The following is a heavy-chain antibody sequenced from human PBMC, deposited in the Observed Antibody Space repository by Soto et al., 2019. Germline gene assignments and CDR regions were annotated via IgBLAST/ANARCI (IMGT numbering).Heavy chain of an antibody. CDR1: GFTFSSYD. CDR3: VSSGTAPMLRHNWFDP. Sequence: EVQLVESGGGLVKPGGSLRLSCAASGFTFSSYDMNWVRQAPGKGLECVSSITTSGSYIYYGDSVRGRFTISRDNAKNSLFLQMDSLRAEDTAVYYCVSSGTAPMLRHNWFDPGGQGTLVTVSS. D-gene: IGHD1-1*01. J-gene: IGHJ5*02. CDR2: ITTSGSYI. V-gene: IGHV3-21*01.